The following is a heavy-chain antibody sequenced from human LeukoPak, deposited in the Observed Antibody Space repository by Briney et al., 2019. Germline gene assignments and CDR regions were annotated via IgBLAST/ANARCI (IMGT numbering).Heavy chain of an antibody. Sequence: SETLSLTCAVYGGSFSGYYWSWIRQPPGKGLEWIGEINHSGSTNYNPSLKSRVTISVDTSKNQFSLKLRSVTAADTAVYYCARGEIAAPTDYWGQGTLVTVSS. D-gene: IGHD6-13*01. J-gene: IGHJ4*02. CDR3: ARGEIAAPTDY. CDR2: INHSGST. V-gene: IGHV4-34*01. CDR1: GGSFSGYY.